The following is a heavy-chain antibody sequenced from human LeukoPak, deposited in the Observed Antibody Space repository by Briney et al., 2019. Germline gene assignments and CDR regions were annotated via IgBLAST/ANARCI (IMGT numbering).Heavy chain of an antibody. D-gene: IGHD1-26*01. CDR1: GGTFSSYA. V-gene: IGHV1-69*05. J-gene: IGHJ2*01. CDR2: IIPIFGTA. CDR3: AGPKERGDWYFDL. Sequence: GASVRVSCKASGGTFSSYAISWVRQAPGQGLEWMGGIIPIFGTANYAQKFQGRVTITTDESTSTAYMELSSLRSEDTAVYYCAGPKERGDWYFDLWGRGPLVTVSS.